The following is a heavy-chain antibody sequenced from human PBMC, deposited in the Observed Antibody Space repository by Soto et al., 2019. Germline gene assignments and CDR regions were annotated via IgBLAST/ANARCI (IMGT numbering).Heavy chain of an antibody. CDR3: AASNRGSGTFDY. V-gene: IGHV3-7*01. J-gene: IGHJ4*02. CDR2: IKQDGSEK. D-gene: IGHD7-27*01. CDR1: AFTFGSFW. Sequence: EVQLVESGGGLVQPGGSLRLSCAASAFTFGSFWMTWVRQAPGKGLELVANIKQDGSEKYYVDSVKGRFTISSDNARNSVYLQVNSLRDEDTAVYYCAASNRGSGTFDYWGQGTLVTVSS.